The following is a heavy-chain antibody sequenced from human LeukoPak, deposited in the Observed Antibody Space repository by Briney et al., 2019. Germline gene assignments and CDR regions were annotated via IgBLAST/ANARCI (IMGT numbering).Heavy chain of an antibody. CDR1: GFTFSSYE. J-gene: IGHJ4*02. CDR2: ISSSGSTI. D-gene: IGHD6-19*01. V-gene: IGHV3-48*03. Sequence: GGSLRLSCAASGFTFSSYEMNWVRPAPGKGLEWVSYISSSGSTIYYADSVKGRFTISRDNAKNSLYLQMNSLRAEDTAVYYCARAWASGWYGWGQGTLVTVSS. CDR3: ARAWASGWYG.